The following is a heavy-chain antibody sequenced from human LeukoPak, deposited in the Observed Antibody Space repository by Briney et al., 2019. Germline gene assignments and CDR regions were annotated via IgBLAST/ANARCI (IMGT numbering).Heavy chain of an antibody. Sequence: GGSLRLSCAASGFTFSSYGMHWVRQAPGKGLEWVAVISYDGGNKYYADSVKGRFTISRDNSKNTLYLQMNSLRAEDTAVYYCAKDNLMIAYDYWGQGTLVTVSS. D-gene: IGHD3-22*01. CDR2: ISYDGGNK. CDR3: AKDNLMIAYDY. V-gene: IGHV3-30*18. CDR1: GFTFSSYG. J-gene: IGHJ4*02.